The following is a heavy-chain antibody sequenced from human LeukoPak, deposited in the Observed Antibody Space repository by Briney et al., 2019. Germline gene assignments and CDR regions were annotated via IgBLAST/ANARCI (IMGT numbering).Heavy chain of an antibody. V-gene: IGHV3-23*01. D-gene: IGHD2-8*02. Sequence: GGSLRLPCAASGFTFSSYAMSWVRQAPGKGLEWVSTISGNGRSTYYGDSVKGRFTISRDNSKNTLSLQMNSLRAEDTAVYYCAKEYYVLLVYALGGSFDYWGRGTLVTVSS. CDR1: GFTFSSYA. J-gene: IGHJ4*02. CDR3: AKEYYVLLVYALGGSFDY. CDR2: ISGNGRST.